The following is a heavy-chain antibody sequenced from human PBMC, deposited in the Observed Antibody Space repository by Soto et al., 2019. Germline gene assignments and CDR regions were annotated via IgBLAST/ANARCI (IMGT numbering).Heavy chain of an antibody. D-gene: IGHD5-12*01. Sequence: GGSLRLSCAASGFTFSNAWMSWVRQAPGKGLEWVGRTKSKTDGGTTDYAAPVKGRFTISRDDSKNTLYLQMNSLKTEDTAVYYCTTEYSGYPYYYGMDVWGQGTTVTVSS. CDR1: GFTFSNAW. CDR2: TKSKTDGGTT. CDR3: TTEYSGYPYYYGMDV. V-gene: IGHV3-15*01. J-gene: IGHJ6*02.